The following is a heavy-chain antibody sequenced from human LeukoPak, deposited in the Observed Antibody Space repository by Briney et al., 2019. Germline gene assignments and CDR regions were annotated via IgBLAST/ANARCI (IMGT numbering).Heavy chain of an antibody. Sequence: SGGPLRLSCAASGFTFSCYSMNWLRQAPGKGLEWVSSISSSSSYIYYADSVKGRFTISRDNAKNSLYLQMNSLRAEDTAVYYCARAAFDGYSSGWYFDYWGQGTLVTVSS. CDR2: ISSSSSYI. V-gene: IGHV3-21*01. D-gene: IGHD6-19*01. J-gene: IGHJ4*02. CDR3: ARAAFDGYSSGWYFDY. CDR1: GFTFSCYS.